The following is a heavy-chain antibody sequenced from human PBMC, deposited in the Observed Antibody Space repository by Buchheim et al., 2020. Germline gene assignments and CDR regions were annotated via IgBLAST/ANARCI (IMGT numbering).Heavy chain of an antibody. CDR3: ARAEVLPRAYYYYGMDV. CDR2: ISYDGSNK. D-gene: IGHD4/OR15-4a*01. J-gene: IGHJ6*02. Sequence: QVQLVESGGGVVQPGRSLRLSCAASGFTFSSYAMHWVRQAPGKGLEWVAVISYDGSNKYYADSVKGRFTISRDNSKNTLYLQMNSLRAEDTAVYYCARAEVLPRAYYYYGMDVWGQGTT. V-gene: IGHV3-30*04. CDR1: GFTFSSYA.